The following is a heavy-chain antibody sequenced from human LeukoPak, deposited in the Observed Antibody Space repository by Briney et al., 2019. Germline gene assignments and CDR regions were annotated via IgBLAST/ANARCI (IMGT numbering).Heavy chain of an antibody. D-gene: IGHD5-24*01. J-gene: IGHJ4*02. CDR2: INPNSGGT. CDR3: ARGLVNEMATRPLDY. Sequence: ASVKVSCKASGYAFTGYYLHWVRQAPGQGLEWMGWINPNSGGTNYAQKFQGRVTMTRDTSISTAYMDLSRLRSEDTAVYYCARGLVNEMATRPLDYWGQGTLVTVSS. CDR1: GYAFTGYY. V-gene: IGHV1-2*02.